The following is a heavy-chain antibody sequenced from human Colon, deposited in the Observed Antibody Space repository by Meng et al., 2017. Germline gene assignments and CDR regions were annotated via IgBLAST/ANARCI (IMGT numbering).Heavy chain of an antibody. D-gene: IGHD5-24*01. CDR1: GFTFSSYS. J-gene: IGHJ4*02. CDR2: ISSSTSYI. V-gene: IGHV3-21*01. CDR3: ARVIQMATIAPGDY. Sequence: EVQLVESGGGLVKPGGSLRLSCAASGFTFSSYSMNWVRQAPGKGLEWVSSISSSTSYIYYADSVKDRFTISRDNVKNALYLQMNSLRAEDTAVYFCARVIQMATIAPGDYWGQGTLVTVSS.